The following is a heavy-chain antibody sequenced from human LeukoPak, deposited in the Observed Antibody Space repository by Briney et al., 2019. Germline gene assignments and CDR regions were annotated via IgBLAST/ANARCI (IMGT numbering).Heavy chain of an antibody. D-gene: IGHD4-17*01. Sequence: SETLSLTCAVDGGPLSGYYWSWIRQPPGKGLEWIGEINDSGITNYKPSLKSRVTISVDTSKNQFSLKLSSVTAADTAVYYCAREGGGFYGDFRGYWGQGTLVTVSS. J-gene: IGHJ4*02. V-gene: IGHV4-34*01. CDR3: AREGGGFYGDFRGY. CDR2: INDSGIT. CDR1: GGPLSGYY.